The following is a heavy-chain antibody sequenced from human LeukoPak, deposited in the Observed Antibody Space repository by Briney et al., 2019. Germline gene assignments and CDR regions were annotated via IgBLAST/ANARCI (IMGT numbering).Heavy chain of an antibody. CDR3: ARDSDYIWGSYRYTFAY. CDR1: GYTFTVYY. CDR2: INPNSGGT. J-gene: IGHJ4*02. Sequence: VASVTVSFTASGYTFTVYYMHWVRQAPGQGRGWMGWINPNSGGTNYAQKFRGRVTMTRHTSISTAYMELSSLRSDDTAVYYCARDSDYIWGSYRYTFAYWGQGTLVTVSS. V-gene: IGHV1-2*02. D-gene: IGHD3-16*02.